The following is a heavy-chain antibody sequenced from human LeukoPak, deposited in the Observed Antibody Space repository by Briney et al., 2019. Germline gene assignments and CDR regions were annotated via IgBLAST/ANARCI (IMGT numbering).Heavy chain of an antibody. V-gene: IGHV4-61*02. Sequence: SETLSLTCTVSGGSISSGSYYWSWIRQPTGKGLEWIGRVYSSGSTDYNPSLKSRLSISVDTSKIQFSLRLSSVTVADTAVYYCARTPLRGATFFTSYPNWFDTWGQGTLVTVSS. CDR3: ARTPLRGATFFTSYPNWFDT. CDR2: VYSSGST. J-gene: IGHJ5*02. D-gene: IGHD3-10*01. CDR1: GGSISSGSYY.